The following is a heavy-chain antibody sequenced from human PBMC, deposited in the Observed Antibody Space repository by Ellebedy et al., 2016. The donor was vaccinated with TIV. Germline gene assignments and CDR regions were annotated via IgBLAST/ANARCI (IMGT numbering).Heavy chain of an antibody. V-gene: IGHV3-23*01. Sequence: GESLKISCAASGFTFSNYATSWVRQAPGKGLEWVSAITGIGTSTYYADSVKGRFTISRDNSKNTLSLQMNSLRADDTAIYYCAKPMGPGGRFDAFDIWGQGTLVTVSS. CDR1: GFTFSNYA. J-gene: IGHJ3*02. D-gene: IGHD3-16*01. CDR3: AKPMGPGGRFDAFDI. CDR2: ITGIGTST.